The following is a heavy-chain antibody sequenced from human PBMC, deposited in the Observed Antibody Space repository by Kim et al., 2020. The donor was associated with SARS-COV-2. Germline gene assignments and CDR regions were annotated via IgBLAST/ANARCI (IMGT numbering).Heavy chain of an antibody. V-gene: IGHV1-2*06. CDR2: INPNSGGT. J-gene: IGHJ4*02. D-gene: IGHD4-4*01. CDR3: ARDYSTDEGY. Sequence: GVRQAPGQGRAWMGRINPNSGGTNYAQKFQGRVTMTRDTSISTAYMELSRLRSDDTAVYYCARDYSTDEGYWGQGTLVTVSS.